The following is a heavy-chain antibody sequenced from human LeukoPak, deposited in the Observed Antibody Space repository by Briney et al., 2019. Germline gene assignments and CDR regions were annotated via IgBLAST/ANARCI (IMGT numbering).Heavy chain of an antibody. V-gene: IGHV3-48*01. J-gene: IGHJ4*02. CDR3: TRSRRVYCGGDCYSFDY. D-gene: IGHD2-21*02. Sequence: GGSLRLSCAASGFTFNTYTMNWVRQAPGKGLEWVSYISGSSGIIDYADSVRGRFTISRDNAKNSLYLQMNSLRAEDTAVYYCTRSRRVYCGGDCYSFDYWGQGTLVTVSS. CDR2: ISGSSGII. CDR1: GFTFNTYT.